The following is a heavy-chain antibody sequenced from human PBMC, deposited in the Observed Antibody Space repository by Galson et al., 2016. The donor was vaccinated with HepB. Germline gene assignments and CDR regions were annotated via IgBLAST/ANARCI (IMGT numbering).Heavy chain of an antibody. D-gene: IGHD2-21*02. CDR2: IVPIANLA. V-gene: IGHV1-69*02. Sequence: SVKVSCKASGGTYGTYTINWLRQAPGKGPEWMGRIVPIANLANYAQSFQGRLTFTADTSTTTAYMELDSLKSEDTAIYYCANSLVPTASRFDPWGQGTQATVSS. J-gene: IGHJ5*02. CDR3: ANSLVPTASRFDP. CDR1: GGTYGTYT.